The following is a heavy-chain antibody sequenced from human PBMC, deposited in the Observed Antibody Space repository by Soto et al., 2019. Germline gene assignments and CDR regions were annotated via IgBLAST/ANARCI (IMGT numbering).Heavy chain of an antibody. CDR3: ARHPSRTIFGVVTHLDWFDP. CDR1: GGSISSSSYY. Sequence: QLQLQESGPGLVKPSETLSLTCTVSGGSISSSSYYWGWIRQPPGKGLEWIGSSYYSGSTYYNPSLKSRVTLSVDTSKNQFSLKLSSVTAADTAVYYCARHPSRTIFGVVTHLDWFDPWGQGTLVTVSS. V-gene: IGHV4-39*01. J-gene: IGHJ5*02. D-gene: IGHD3-3*01. CDR2: SYYSGST.